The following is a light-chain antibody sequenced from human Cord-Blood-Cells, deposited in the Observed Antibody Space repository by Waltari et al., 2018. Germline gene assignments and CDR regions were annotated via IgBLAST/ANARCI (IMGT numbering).Light chain of an antibody. CDR1: RLRRDS. CDR2: GKN. Sequence: SSELTQDPAVSVALGQTVRITCQGDRLRRDSASWYQQNPGQAPVLFIYGKNNRPSGIPDRFSGSSSGNTACLTITGAQAEDEADYYCNSRDSSGNHLEVVGGGTKLTVL. CDR3: NSRDSSGNHLEV. V-gene: IGLV3-19*01. J-gene: IGLJ2*01.